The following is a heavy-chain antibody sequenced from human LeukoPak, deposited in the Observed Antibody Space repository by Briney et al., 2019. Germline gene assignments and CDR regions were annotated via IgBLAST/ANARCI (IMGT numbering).Heavy chain of an antibody. Sequence: GGSLRLSRAASGFTFSSYEMNWVRQAPGKGLEWVSYISSSGSTIYYADSVKGRFTISRDNAKNSLYLQMNSLRAEDTAVYYCARDLKDGSGWYTVYGYWGQGTLVTVSS. D-gene: IGHD6-19*01. V-gene: IGHV3-48*03. CDR1: GFTFSSYE. CDR3: ARDLKDGSGWYTVYGY. J-gene: IGHJ4*02. CDR2: ISSSGSTI.